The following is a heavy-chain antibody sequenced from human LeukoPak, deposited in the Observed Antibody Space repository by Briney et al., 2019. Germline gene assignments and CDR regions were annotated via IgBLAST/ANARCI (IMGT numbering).Heavy chain of an antibody. CDR2: INHSGST. J-gene: IGHJ4*02. V-gene: IGHV4-34*01. D-gene: IGHD1-1*01. CDR1: GGSFSGYY. CDR3: ARGQRHIDY. Sequence: SETLSLTCAVYGGSFSGYYWSWIRQPPGKGLEWIGEINHSGSTNYNPSLKSRVTISVDTSKNQFSLKLSSVIAADTAVYYCARGQRHIDYWGQGTLVTVSS.